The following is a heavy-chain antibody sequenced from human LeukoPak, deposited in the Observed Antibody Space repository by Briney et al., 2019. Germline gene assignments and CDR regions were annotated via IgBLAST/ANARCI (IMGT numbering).Heavy chain of an antibody. CDR1: GVSISSGGYS. V-gene: IGHV4-30-2*01. J-gene: IGHJ4*02. D-gene: IGHD5-12*01. Sequence: RASETLSLTCAVSGVSISSGGYSWSWIRQPPGKGLEWIGYIYHSGSTYYNPSLKSRVTISVDRSKNQFSLKLSSVTAADTAVYYCARVVGSGYGYFGYWGQGTLVTVSS. CDR2: IYHSGST. CDR3: ARVVGSGYGYFGY.